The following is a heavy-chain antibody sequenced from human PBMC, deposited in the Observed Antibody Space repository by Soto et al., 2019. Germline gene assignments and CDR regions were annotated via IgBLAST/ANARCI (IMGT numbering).Heavy chain of an antibody. D-gene: IGHD3-9*01. Sequence: SETLSLTCTVSGGSISSYYWNWIRQPPGKGLEWIGYIYYSGSTKYNPSLKSRVTISVDTSKNQFSLKLSSVTAADTAVYYCARDRLANWFDPWGQGTLVTVSS. CDR2: IYYSGST. CDR1: GGSISSYY. J-gene: IGHJ5*02. V-gene: IGHV4-59*01. CDR3: ARDRLANWFDP.